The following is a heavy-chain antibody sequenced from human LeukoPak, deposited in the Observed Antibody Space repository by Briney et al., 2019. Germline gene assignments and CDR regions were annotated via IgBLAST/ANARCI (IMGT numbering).Heavy chain of an antibody. D-gene: IGHD6-19*01. J-gene: IGHJ4*02. CDR1: GFTFHDHG. CDR2: IAADGGVK. V-gene: IGHV3-30*03. Sequence: PGTSLRLSCAASGFTFHDHGMDWVRQAPGKGLEWVAVIAADGGVKHYADFVKGRFTLSRENSKHTLFLQMNSLSVEDTAVYYCAREATWGQWYFDLWGQGAPVTVSS. CDR3: AREATWGQWYFDL.